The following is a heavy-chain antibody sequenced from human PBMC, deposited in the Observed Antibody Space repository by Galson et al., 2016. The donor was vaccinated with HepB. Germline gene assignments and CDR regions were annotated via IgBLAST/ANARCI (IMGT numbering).Heavy chain of an antibody. CDR2: TYSDHPK. Sequence: PALLHPTQTPTLTCTVSGFSWNTSGVNVAWIRQPPGKALEWRADTYSDHPKDYTPSPGSGLTLTQDATKNQLVLTMTDMDPVETATYFWEHIRTLFEVVLGDFDYWGPGTLVTISS. V-gene: IGHV2-5*02. J-gene: IGHJ4*02. CDR1: GFSWNTSGVN. D-gene: IGHD3-3*01. CDR3: EHIRTLFEVVLGDFDY.